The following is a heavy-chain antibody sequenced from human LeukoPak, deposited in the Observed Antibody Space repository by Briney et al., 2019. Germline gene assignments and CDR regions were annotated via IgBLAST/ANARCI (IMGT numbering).Heavy chain of an antibody. CDR2: IIPILGIA. V-gene: IGHV1-69*04. D-gene: IGHD5-18*01. CDR1: GGTCSSYT. J-gene: IGHJ4*02. CDR3: ARDGLDGYSYGSLDY. Sequence: SVKVSCKASGGTCSSYTISWVRQAPGQGLEWMGRIIPILGIAKYAQKFQGRVTITADKSTSTAYMELSSLRSEDSAVYYCARDGLDGYSYGSLDYWGQGTLVTVSS.